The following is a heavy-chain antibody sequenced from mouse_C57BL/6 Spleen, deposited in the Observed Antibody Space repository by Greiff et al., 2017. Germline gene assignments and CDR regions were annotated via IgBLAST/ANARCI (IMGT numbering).Heavy chain of an antibody. CDR3: ARSKAPWFLYYFDY. CDR2: ITPNYGTT. Sequence: VQLQQSGPELVKPGASVKISCKASGYSFTDYNMNWVKQSNGKSLEWIGVITPNYGTTSYNQKFKGKATLTVDQSSSTAYMQLNSLTSEDSAVYYCARSKAPWFLYYFDYWGQGTTLTVSS. J-gene: IGHJ2*01. CDR1: GYSFTDYN. V-gene: IGHV1-39*01. D-gene: IGHD1-3*01.